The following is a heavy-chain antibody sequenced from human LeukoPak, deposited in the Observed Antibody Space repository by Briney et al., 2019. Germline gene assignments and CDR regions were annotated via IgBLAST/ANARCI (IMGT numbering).Heavy chain of an antibody. V-gene: IGHV3-30*02. CDR3: AKDLAPVATYYYYMDV. CDR2: IRYDEKSK. J-gene: IGHJ6*03. Sequence: GGSLRLSCAASGITFSRDGMHWIRQAAGKGLEWVAFIRYDEKSKYYADSVKGRFTISRDNSKNTLYLEVNSLRAAVTAVYYCAKDLAPVATYYYYMDVWGKGTTVTVSS. CDR1: GITFSRDG.